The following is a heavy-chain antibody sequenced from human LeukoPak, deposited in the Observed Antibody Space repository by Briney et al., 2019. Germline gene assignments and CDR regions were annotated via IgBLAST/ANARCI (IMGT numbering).Heavy chain of an antibody. J-gene: IGHJ4*02. CDR1: GYTFTGFY. Sequence: GASVKVSCKTSGYTFTGFYIHWGRQAPGQGLEWMGWINPNTGGTNFAQKFKGRVTMTTDTSISTAYMDLSRLTSDDTAVYYCAREGDFNGSGRGDSWGQGTLVIVSS. CDR2: INPNTGGT. CDR3: AREGDFNGSGRGDS. D-gene: IGHD3-10*01. V-gene: IGHV1-2*02.